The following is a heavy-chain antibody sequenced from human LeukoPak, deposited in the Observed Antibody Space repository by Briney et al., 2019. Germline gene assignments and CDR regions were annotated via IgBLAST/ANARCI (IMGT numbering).Heavy chain of an antibody. CDR3: AGAVSRGEYFDY. CDR1: GGSISSSSYY. CDR2: IYYSGST. D-gene: IGHD3-10*01. J-gene: IGHJ4*02. Sequence: SETLSLTCTVSGGSISSSSYYWGWIRQPPGKGLEWIGSIYYSGSTYYNPSLKSRVTISVDTSKNQFSLKLSSVTAADTAVYYCAGAVSRGEYFDYWGQGTLVTVSS. V-gene: IGHV4-39*01.